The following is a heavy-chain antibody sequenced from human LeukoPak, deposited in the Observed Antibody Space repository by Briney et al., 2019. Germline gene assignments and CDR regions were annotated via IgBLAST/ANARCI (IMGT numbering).Heavy chain of an antibody. CDR1: GXSISSYY. Sequence: SETLSLTWTVSGXSISSYYWSWIRQPPGKGLEWIGYVYYSGSTNSNPSLKSRVTISVDTYKNQSALKLSSVSAADSAVYYCARHVVDSGGWYVEDFHQWGQGTLVTVSS. CDR2: VYYSGST. J-gene: IGHJ1*01. V-gene: IGHV4-59*08. D-gene: IGHD6-19*01. CDR3: ARHVVDSGGWYVEDFHQ.